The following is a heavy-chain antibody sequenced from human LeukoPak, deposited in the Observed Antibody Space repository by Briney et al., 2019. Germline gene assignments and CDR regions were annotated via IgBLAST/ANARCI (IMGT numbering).Heavy chain of an antibody. CDR3: AGLGYCSSARCSNWFDP. D-gene: IGHD2-2*01. J-gene: IGHJ5*02. CDR1: GGSMSGYY. CDR2: MYYSGGT. V-gene: IGHV4-59*01. Sequence: PSETLSLTCTVSGGSMSGYYWSWIRQPPGKGLEWIGYMYYSGGTNYSPSLESRVTISVDTSKNQFSLKLTSVTAADAAVYYCAGLGYCSSARCSNWFDPWGQGTLVTVSS.